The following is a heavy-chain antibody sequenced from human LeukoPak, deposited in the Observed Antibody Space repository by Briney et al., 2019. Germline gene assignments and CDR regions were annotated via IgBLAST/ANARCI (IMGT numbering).Heavy chain of an antibody. CDR1: GFTFDDYT. J-gene: IGHJ4*02. CDR3: ARDRWSSTSYNDY. Sequence: GGSLRLSCAASGFTFDDYTMHWVRQAPGKGLEWVSLISWDGGSTYYADSVKGRFTISRDNSKNTLYLQMNSLRAEDTAVYYCARDRWSSTSYNDYWGQGTLVTVSS. CDR2: ISWDGGST. V-gene: IGHV3-43*01. D-gene: IGHD2-2*01.